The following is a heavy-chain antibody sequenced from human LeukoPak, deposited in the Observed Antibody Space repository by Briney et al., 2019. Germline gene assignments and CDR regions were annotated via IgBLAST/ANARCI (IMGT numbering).Heavy chain of an antibody. CDR1: GYTFTSYD. CDR2: MNPNSGNT. V-gene: IGHV1-8*01. Sequence: ASVKVSCKASGYTFTSYDINWVRQVTGQGLEWMGWMNPNSGNTGYAQKFQGRVTMTRNTSISTAYMELSSLRSEDTAVYYCARGDDSSGYSRSPPSEYFQHWGQGTLVTVSS. J-gene: IGHJ1*01. CDR3: ARGDDSSGYSRSPPSEYFQH. D-gene: IGHD3-22*01.